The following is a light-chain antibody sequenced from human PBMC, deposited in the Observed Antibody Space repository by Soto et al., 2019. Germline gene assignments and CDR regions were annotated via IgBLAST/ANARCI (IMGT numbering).Light chain of an antibody. CDR3: SSYTTSSTWV. CDR2: EVT. V-gene: IGLV2-14*01. J-gene: IGLJ3*02. Sequence: QSALTQPASESGSPGQWITISCRGTSSDVGGYNYVSWYQQHPGKAPKLMIYEVTNRPSGVSNRFSGSKSGNTASLTISGLQAEDEGDYYCSSYTTSSTWVFGGGTKVTVL. CDR1: SSDVGGYNY.